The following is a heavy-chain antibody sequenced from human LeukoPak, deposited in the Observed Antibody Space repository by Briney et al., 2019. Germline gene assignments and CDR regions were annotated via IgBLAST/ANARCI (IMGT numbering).Heavy chain of an antibody. CDR1: GGSISSSNYY. CDR2: IYYSGST. Sequence: SETLSLTCTVSGGSISSSNYYWGWIRQPPGKGLEWIGSIYYSGSTYYNPSLKSRVSISVDTSKKQFSLKLRSVTAADTAVYYCARALVGAAGLDAFDIWGQGTMVTVSS. CDR3: ARALVGAAGLDAFDI. D-gene: IGHD6-13*01. V-gene: IGHV4-39*07. J-gene: IGHJ3*02.